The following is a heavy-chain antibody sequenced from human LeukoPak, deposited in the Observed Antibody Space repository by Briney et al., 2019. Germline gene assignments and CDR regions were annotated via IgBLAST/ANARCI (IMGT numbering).Heavy chain of an antibody. Sequence: PGGSLRLSCAASGLTFSSYSMNWVRQAPGKGLEWVSSISSSSSYIYYADSVKGRFTISRDNAKNSLYLQMNSLRAEDTAVYYCARDGAVVVNDILTGYPVHYYYGMDVWGQGTTVTVSS. CDR3: ARDGAVVVNDILTGYPVHYYYGMDV. D-gene: IGHD3-9*01. J-gene: IGHJ6*02. V-gene: IGHV3-21*01. CDR2: ISSSSSYI. CDR1: GLTFSSYS.